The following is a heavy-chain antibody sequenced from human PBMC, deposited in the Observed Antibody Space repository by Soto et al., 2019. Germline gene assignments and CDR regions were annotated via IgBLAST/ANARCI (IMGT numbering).Heavy chain of an antibody. Sequence: ASVKVSCKASGYTSTSYGISWVRQAPGQGLEWMGWISAYNGNTNYAQKLQGRVTMTTDTSTSTAYMELRSLRSDDTAVYYCARVPMVRGVVSWFDPWGQGALVTVS. J-gene: IGHJ5*02. V-gene: IGHV1-18*01. D-gene: IGHD3-10*01. CDR2: ISAYNGNT. CDR3: ARVPMVRGVVSWFDP. CDR1: GYTSTSYG.